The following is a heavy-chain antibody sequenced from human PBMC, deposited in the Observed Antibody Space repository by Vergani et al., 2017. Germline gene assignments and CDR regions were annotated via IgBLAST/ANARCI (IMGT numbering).Heavy chain of an antibody. V-gene: IGHV1-46*01. J-gene: IGHJ2*01. D-gene: IGHD6-19*01. CDR1: GYTFTSYY. CDR3: ARGPIAVAAHYWYFDL. Sequence: QVQLVQSGAEVKKPGASVKVSCKASGYTFTSYYTHWVRQAPGQGLEWMGIINPSGGSTSYAQKFQGRVTMTRDTSTSTVYMELSSLRSEDTAVYYCARGPIAVAAHYWYFDLWGRGTLVTVSS. CDR2: INPSGGST.